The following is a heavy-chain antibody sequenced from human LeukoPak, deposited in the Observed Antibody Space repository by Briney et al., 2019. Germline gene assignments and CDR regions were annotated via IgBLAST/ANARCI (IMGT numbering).Heavy chain of an antibody. CDR3: ARVGASENIVVVPAAIGAFDI. CDR1: GYSISSGYY. V-gene: IGHV4-38-2*01. Sequence: SETLSLTCAVSGYSISSGYYWGWIRQPPGKGLEWIGSIYHSGSTYYNPSLKSRVTISVDTSKNLFSLKLSSVTAADTAVYYCARVGASENIVVVPAAIGAFDIWGQGTMVTVSS. CDR2: IYHSGST. J-gene: IGHJ3*02. D-gene: IGHD2-2*02.